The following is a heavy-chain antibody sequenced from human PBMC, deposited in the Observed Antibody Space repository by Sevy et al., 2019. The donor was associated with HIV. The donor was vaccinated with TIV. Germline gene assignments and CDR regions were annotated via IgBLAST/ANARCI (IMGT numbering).Heavy chain of an antibody. Sequence: GGSLRLSCAASGLTLGIYDMSWVRQAPGKGLEWVSTISGSGGSKYYADSVKGRFTISRDTSKNMLYLQMNSLRAEDTAVYYCACLTEIRGGCFDLWGRGTLVTVSS. D-gene: IGHD3-16*01. J-gene: IGHJ2*01. CDR3: ACLTEIRGGCFDL. V-gene: IGHV3-23*01. CDR1: GLTLGIYD. CDR2: ISGSGGSK.